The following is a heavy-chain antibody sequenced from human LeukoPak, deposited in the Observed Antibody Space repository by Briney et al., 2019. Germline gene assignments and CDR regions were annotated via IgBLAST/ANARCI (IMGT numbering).Heavy chain of an antibody. V-gene: IGHV4-4*02. CDR1: GGSIYNDNW. CDR2: IWHSGST. J-gene: IGHJ4*02. CDR3: ARGGVTMIRGPDY. D-gene: IGHD3-10*01. Sequence: PSETLSLTCAVSGGSIYNDNWWSWVRQPPGKGLEWIGEIWHSGSTNYSPSLKSRVTILLDTSKNQFSLRLSSVTAADTAVYHCARGGVTMIRGPDYWGQGTLVTVSS.